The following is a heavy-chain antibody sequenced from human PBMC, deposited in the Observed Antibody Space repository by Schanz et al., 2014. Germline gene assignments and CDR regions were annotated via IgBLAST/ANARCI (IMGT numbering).Heavy chain of an antibody. V-gene: IGHV3-53*01. D-gene: IGHD2-2*01. CDR2: IYSDGRT. CDR3: AKRCSRTSCSHGAFDI. CDR1: GFTVSSNY. Sequence: EVQLVESGGGLIQPGGSLRLSCVASGFTVSSNYMSWVRQAPGKGLEWVSVIYSDGRTYYGDSVKGRFTISRDNSKNTLYLQMNSLRDEDTAMYYCAKRCSRTSCSHGAFDIWGQGTMVTVSS. J-gene: IGHJ3*02.